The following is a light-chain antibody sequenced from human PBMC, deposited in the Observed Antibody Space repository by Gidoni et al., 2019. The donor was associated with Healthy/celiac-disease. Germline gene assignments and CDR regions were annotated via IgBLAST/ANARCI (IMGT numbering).Light chain of an antibody. CDR1: QSVLYSSNNKNY. V-gene: IGKV4-1*01. Sequence: DIVMTQSPDSLAASLGARATINCKSSQSVLYSSNNKNYLAWYQQKPGQPPKLLIYWASTRESGVPDRFSGSGSGKDFTLTISSLQAEDVAVYYCQQYYSTPRTFGQGTKVEIK. J-gene: IGKJ1*01. CDR2: WAS. CDR3: QQYYSTPRT.